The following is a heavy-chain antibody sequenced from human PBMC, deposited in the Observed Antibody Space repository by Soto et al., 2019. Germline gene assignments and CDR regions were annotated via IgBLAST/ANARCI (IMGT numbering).Heavy chain of an antibody. J-gene: IGHJ6*02. CDR2: IYSGGST. Sequence: SETLSLTCTVSGGFVNSDTHSWSWIRQTPGKRLEWIGFIYSGGSTKSPSLRSRVTMSVDTSKNQFSLKLRSVIVADTAVYHCARFVRSCSATTCSTRADVWGQGITVTVSS. CDR1: GGFVNSDTHS. D-gene: IGHD2-2*01. V-gene: IGHV4-61*01. CDR3: ARFVRSCSATTCSTRADV.